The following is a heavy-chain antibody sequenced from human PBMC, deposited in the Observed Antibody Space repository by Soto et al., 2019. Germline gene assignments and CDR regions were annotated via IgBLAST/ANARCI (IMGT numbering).Heavy chain of an antibody. D-gene: IGHD3-10*01. CDR2: IKSKTDGGTT. J-gene: IGHJ6*02. V-gene: IGHV3-15*07. CDR3: TGGDYYYGMDV. CDR1: GFTFSNAW. Sequence: GGSLRLSCAASGFTFSNAWMNWVRQAPGKGLEWVGRIKSKTDGGTTDYAAPVKGRFTISRDDSKNTLYLQMNSLKTEDTAVYYSTGGDYYYGMDVWGQGTTVTVSS.